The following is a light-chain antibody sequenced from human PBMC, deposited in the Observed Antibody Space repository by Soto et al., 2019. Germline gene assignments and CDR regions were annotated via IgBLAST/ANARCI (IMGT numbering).Light chain of an antibody. J-gene: IGKJ1*01. CDR2: GAS. V-gene: IGKV3D-15*01. CDR1: QSSKGN. CDR3: QHCYDWPPWT. Sequence: EIVLTQSPATLSLSPGETATLSCRASQSSKGNLIRDPQKPDQPPRRLIYGASSRATGTPATFSGSRSGTELTHTISSLQSEDFSVYYCQHCYDWPPWTLGQVN.